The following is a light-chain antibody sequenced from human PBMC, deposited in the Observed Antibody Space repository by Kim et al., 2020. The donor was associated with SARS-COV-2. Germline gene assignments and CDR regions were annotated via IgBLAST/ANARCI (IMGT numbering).Light chain of an antibody. CDR3: QQYNFYSWT. Sequence: ASVGDRVVITCRASQSVGKWLAWYQQKAGKAPQLLIYDASTLQSGVPSRFSGTGSEPEFTLTINSLQPDDLAIYYCQQYNFYSWTFGQGTKVDIK. CDR1: QSVGKW. CDR2: DAS. V-gene: IGKV1-5*01. J-gene: IGKJ1*01.